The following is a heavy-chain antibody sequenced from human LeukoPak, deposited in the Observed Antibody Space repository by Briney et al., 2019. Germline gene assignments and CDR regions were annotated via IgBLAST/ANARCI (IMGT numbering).Heavy chain of an antibody. CDR1: GGTFSSYA. D-gene: IGHD4-17*01. Sequence: GASVKVSCKASGGTFSSYAISWVRQAPGQGLEWMGRIIPILGIANYAQKFQGRVTITADKSTSTAYMELSSLRSEDTAVYYCARVVATVTLNYYYYGMDVWGQGTTVTVSS. V-gene: IGHV1-69*04. CDR3: ARVVATVTLNYYYYGMDV. J-gene: IGHJ6*02. CDR2: IIPILGIA.